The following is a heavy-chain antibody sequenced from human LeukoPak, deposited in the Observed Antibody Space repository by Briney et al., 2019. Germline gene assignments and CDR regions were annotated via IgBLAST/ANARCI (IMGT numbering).Heavy chain of an antibody. CDR3: ARAGYSSSFFDY. V-gene: IGHV1-2*06. CDR1: GYTFTGYY. Sequence: ASVKVSCKASGYTFTGYYMHWVRQAPGQGLEWVGRINPNSGGTNYAQKFQGRVTMTRDTSISTAYMELSRLRSDDTAVYYCARAGYSSSFFDYWGQGTLVTVSS. CDR2: INPNSGGT. J-gene: IGHJ4*02. D-gene: IGHD6-13*01.